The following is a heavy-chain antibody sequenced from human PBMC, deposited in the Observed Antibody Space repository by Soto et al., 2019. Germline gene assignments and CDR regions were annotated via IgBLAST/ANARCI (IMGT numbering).Heavy chain of an antibody. CDR3: AGDSASVTQVPLRD. CDR2: IYRGGSTV. D-gene: IGHD2-21*02. V-gene: IGHV3-11*01. Sequence: QVQLVESGGGLVKPGGSLRLSCAASGFTFSDFHMIWVRQAPGKGVAWISYIYRGGSTVSYADSVQGRFTISRDNAKNALYLQLDSLRVEDTAVYFCAGDSASVTQVPLRDWGQGTLVLVSS. J-gene: IGHJ4*02. CDR1: GFTFSDFH.